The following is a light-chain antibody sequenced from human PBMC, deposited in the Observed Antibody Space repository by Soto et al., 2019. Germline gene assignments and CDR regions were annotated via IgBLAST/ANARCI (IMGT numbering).Light chain of an antibody. CDR2: EVS. V-gene: IGLV2-14*01. CDR3: SSYTSSSTYV. Sequence: QSALTQPASVSGSPGQSITISCTGTSSDAGGYKYVSWFQQYPGKVPKLIIYEVSNRPSGVSNRFSGSKSGNTASLTISGLQAEDEADYYCSSYTSSSTYVFGTGTKSPS. CDR1: SSDAGGYKY. J-gene: IGLJ1*01.